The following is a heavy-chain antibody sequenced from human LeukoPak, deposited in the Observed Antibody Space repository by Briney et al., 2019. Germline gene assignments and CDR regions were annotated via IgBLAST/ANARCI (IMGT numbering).Heavy chain of an antibody. J-gene: IGHJ4*02. V-gene: IGHV3-53*01. CDR2: IYTGGGR. CDR3: ARGIDY. Sequence: GGSLRLSCAASGFTVSSYYMNWVRQAPGKELEWVSVIYTGGGRYYADSVRGRFTISRDTSKNMVFLQMNSLRVEDTAVYYCARGIDYWGQGTLVSVSS. CDR1: GFTVSSYY.